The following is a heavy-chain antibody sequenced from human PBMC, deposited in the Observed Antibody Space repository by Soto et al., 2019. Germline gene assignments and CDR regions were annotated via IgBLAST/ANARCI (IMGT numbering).Heavy chain of an antibody. V-gene: IGHV3-30*18. CDR2: RSYDGSNK. Sequence: QVQLVASGGGVVQHGSSLTLACAASGFTFSSNGMHRVRQAPGKGLEGVAVRSYDGSNKYYADSVKGRFTISRDNSKNTPSVQMMRLRPEDTAVYYWGKEEATSMALDSWGQGTLFTASS. D-gene: IGHD2-8*01. CDR3: GKEEATSMALDS. CDR1: GFTFSSNG. J-gene: IGHJ4*02.